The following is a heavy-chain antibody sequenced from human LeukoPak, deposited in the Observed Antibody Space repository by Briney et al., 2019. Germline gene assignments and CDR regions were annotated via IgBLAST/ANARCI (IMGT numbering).Heavy chain of an antibody. CDR1: QFSISYDW. CDR2: IKEDGRDI. D-gene: IGHD6-19*01. V-gene: IGHV3-7*01. CDR3: VRGSGWFFGL. Sequence: GGSLRLSCAASQFSISYDWVHWVRQAPGRGLEWVASIKEDGRDIHYLDSVKGRFSISRDNTKNSLYLEMNTLRAEDTAVYYCVRGSGWFFGLWGQGSLVTVSS. J-gene: IGHJ4*02.